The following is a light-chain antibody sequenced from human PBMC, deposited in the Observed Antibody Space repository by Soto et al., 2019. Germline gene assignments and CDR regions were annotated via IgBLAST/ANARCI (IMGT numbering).Light chain of an antibody. CDR2: YAS. CDR3: QQYGSSPKT. V-gene: IGKV3-20*01. J-gene: IGKJ1*01. Sequence: EIVLTQSPGTLSLSPGERATLSCRASQSVSSRSLAWYQQKPGQAPRLLFYYASSRATGIPDRFSGSGFGTDFTLTISRLEPEDSAVYYCQQYGSSPKTFGQGTKVEIK. CDR1: QSVSSRS.